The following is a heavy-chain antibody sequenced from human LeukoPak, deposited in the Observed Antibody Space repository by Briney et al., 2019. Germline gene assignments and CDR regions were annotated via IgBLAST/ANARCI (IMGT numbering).Heavy chain of an antibody. V-gene: IGHV3-11*01. CDR1: GFTFSDYY. D-gene: IGHD3-22*01. CDR3: ARDSPTYYYDSSGCDY. J-gene: IGHJ4*02. CDR2: ISGSGSTI. Sequence: PGGSLRLSCAASGFTFSDYYMSWIRQAPGKGLEWVSYISGSGSTIYYADSVKGRFTISRDNAKNSLYLQMNSLRAEDTAVYYCARDSPTYYYDSSGCDYWGQGTLVTVSS.